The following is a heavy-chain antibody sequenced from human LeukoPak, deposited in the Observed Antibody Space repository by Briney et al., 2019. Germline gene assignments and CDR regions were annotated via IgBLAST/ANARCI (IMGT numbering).Heavy chain of an antibody. Sequence: GGSLRLSCAASGFTFNSYAMHWVRQAPGKGLEWVAVISYDGSNKYYADSVKGRFTLSRDNSKNTLYLQMNSLRVEDTAVYSCARDTSPMSHDYGDYGGAAKYYFDYWGQGTLVTVSS. CDR3: ARDTSPMSHDYGDYGGAAKYYFDY. V-gene: IGHV3-30*04. D-gene: IGHD4-17*01. CDR2: ISYDGSNK. CDR1: GFTFNSYA. J-gene: IGHJ4*02.